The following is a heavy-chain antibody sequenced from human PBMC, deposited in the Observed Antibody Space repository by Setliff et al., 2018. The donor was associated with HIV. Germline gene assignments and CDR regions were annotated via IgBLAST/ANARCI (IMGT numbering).Heavy chain of an antibody. CDR2: ISGSGGST. V-gene: IGHV3-23*01. CDR3: AKRAQIYYYYYGMDV. Sequence: PGGSLRLSCAASGFTFMNYAMSWVRQAPGKGLAWVSTISGSGGSTYYADSVKGRFTISRDNSKNTLYLQMNSLRAEDTAVYYCAKRAQIYYYYYGMDVWGQGTTVTVSS. J-gene: IGHJ6*02. CDR1: GFTFMNYA.